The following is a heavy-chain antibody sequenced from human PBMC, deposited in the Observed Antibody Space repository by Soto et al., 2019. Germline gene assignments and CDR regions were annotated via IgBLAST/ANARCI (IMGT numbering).Heavy chain of an antibody. D-gene: IGHD5-12*01. CDR3: ARDISGYDQLDH. J-gene: IGHJ4*01. Sequence: SETLSLTCTVSGGSISSGGYYWSWIRQNPGKGLEWIGYIYFSGTTYYNPFLKSRVIMSVDTSKNQFSLKLSSVTAADTAVYYCARDISGYDQLDHWGQGTLVTVSS. CDR1: GGSISSGGYY. CDR2: IYFSGTT. V-gene: IGHV4-31*03.